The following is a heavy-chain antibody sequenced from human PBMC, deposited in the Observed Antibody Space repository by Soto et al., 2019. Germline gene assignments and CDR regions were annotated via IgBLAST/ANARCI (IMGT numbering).Heavy chain of an antibody. J-gene: IGHJ6*02. CDR2: IYHSGST. V-gene: IGHV4-4*02. CDR3: ARESGEGSLIYYYYGMDV. Sequence: PSETLSLTCTVSGGSISSYYWSWVRQPPGKGLEWIGEIYHSGSTNYNPSLKSRVTISVDKSKNQFSLKLSSVTAADTAVYYCARESGEGSLIYYYYGMDVWGQGTTVTVSS. CDR1: GGSISSYY. D-gene: IGHD3-16*01.